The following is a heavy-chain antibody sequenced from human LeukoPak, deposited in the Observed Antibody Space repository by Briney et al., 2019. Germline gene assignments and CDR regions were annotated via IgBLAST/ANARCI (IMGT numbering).Heavy chain of an antibody. CDR3: ARDLYSSNWP. V-gene: IGHV3-23*01. Sequence: GGSLRLSCAASGFTFNNYAISWVRQAPGKGLEWVSAISGSGGSTYYADSVKGRFTISRDNSKNTLYLQMNSLRAEDTAMYYCARDLYSSNWPWGQGTLVTVSS. J-gene: IGHJ5*02. CDR2: ISGSGGST. D-gene: IGHD6-19*01. CDR1: GFTFNNYA.